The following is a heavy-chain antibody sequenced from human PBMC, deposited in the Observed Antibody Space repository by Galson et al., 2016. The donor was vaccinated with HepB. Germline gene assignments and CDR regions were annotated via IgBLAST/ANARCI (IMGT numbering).Heavy chain of an antibody. Sequence: TLSLTCTVSGGSISSGDYYWTWIRQRPGKGLEWIGYIYSSGYSYSNPSLKSRLAISRDTSKNQFSLRLTSVTAEDTAIYYCAATMRGGHWGQGTLVTVSS. V-gene: IGHV4-30-4*08. CDR2: IYSSGYS. D-gene: IGHD5-24*01. J-gene: IGHJ4*02. CDR1: GGSISSGDYY. CDR3: AATMRGGH.